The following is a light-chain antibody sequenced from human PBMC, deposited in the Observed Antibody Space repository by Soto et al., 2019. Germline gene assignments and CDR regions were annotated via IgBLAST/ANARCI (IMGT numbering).Light chain of an antibody. CDR3: QQFSSYPLT. CDR2: DAS. V-gene: IGKV3-11*01. CDR1: QSVSSY. Sequence: EIVLTQSPATLSLSPGERATVSCRASQSVSSYLAWYQQKPGQAPRLPIYDASSRATGIPDRFSGGGSGTDFTLTISRLEPEDFAVYYCQQFSSYPLTFGGGTKVDIK. J-gene: IGKJ4*01.